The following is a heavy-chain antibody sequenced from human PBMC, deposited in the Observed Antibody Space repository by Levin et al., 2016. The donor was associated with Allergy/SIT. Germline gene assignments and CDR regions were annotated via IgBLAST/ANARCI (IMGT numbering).Heavy chain of an antibody. J-gene: IGHJ4*02. CDR2: IFSNGEK. V-gene: IGHV2-26*01. CDR3: ARIDIVTTVTAFDY. Sequence: RQAPGKALEWLAHIFSNGEKSYSTSLRSRLSISQDPSVSQVVLTLSNVVPADTATYYCARIDIVTTVTAFDYWGQGTVVTVSS. D-gene: IGHD4-17*01.